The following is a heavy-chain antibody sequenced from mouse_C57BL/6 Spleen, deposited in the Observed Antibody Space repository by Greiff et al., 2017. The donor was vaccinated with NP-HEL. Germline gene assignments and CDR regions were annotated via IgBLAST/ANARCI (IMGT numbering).Heavy chain of an antibody. V-gene: IGHV1-55*01. D-gene: IGHD1-1*01. CDR2: IYPGSGST. CDR3: ARGGYYYGSSHFDY. Sequence: QVQLQQPGAELVKPGASVKMSCKASGYTFTSYWITWVKQRPGQGLEWIGDIYPGSGSTNYNEKFKSKATLTVDTSSSTAYMQLSSLTSEDSAVYYCARGGYYYGSSHFDYWGQGTTLTVSS. J-gene: IGHJ2*01. CDR1: GYTFTSYW.